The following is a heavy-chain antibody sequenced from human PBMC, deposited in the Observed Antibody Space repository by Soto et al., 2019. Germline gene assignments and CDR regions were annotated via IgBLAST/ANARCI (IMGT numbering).Heavy chain of an antibody. V-gene: IGHV3-23*01. CDR1: GFTFSSYA. D-gene: IGHD6-19*01. CDR3: AKRVSGWYFGMDV. J-gene: IGHJ6*02. CDR2: ISGSGNNT. Sequence: GGSLRLSCAASGFTFSSYAMSWVRQAPGKGLEWVSAISGSGNNTYYADSVKGRFTISRDNSKNTLYLQMNSLRAEDAAVYYCAKRVSGWYFGMDVWGQGTTVTVSS.